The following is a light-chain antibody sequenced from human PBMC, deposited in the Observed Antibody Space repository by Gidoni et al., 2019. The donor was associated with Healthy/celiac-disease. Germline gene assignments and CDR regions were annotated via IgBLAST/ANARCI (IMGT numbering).Light chain of an antibody. V-gene: IGKV1-5*03. J-gene: IGKJ1*01. Sequence: IQMTQSPSTLSASVGDRVTITCRASQSISSWLAWYQQKPGKAPKLLIYKAYSLESGVPSRFSGSGSGKEFTLNISSLQPDDFATYYCQQYNSYWTFGQGTKVEIK. CDR2: KAY. CDR3: QQYNSYWT. CDR1: QSISSW.